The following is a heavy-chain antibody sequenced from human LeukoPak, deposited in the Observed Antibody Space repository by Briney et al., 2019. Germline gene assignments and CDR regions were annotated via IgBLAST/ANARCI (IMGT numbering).Heavy chain of an antibody. D-gene: IGHD3-22*01. Sequence: GGSLRLSCAASGFTFSSYAMSWVRQAPGKGLEWVSAISGSGGSTYYADSVKGRFTISRDNSKNTLYLQMNSLRAEDTAVYYCAKVMGYYDSSGYYYVSCDCWGQGTLVTVSS. CDR3: AKVMGYYDSSGYYYVSCDC. CDR2: ISGSGGST. CDR1: GFTFSSYA. J-gene: IGHJ4*02. V-gene: IGHV3-23*01.